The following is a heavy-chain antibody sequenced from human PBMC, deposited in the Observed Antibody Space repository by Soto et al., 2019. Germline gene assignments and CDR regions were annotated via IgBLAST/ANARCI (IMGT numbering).Heavy chain of an antibody. CDR3: ASTRGSSYDY. D-gene: IGHD6-6*01. Sequence: EVQLVETGGGWIQPGGSLRLSCAASGFTVSGNYMSWVRQAPGKGLEWVSVIYNGGGTYYADSVKGRFTISRDNSKNTLYLQMNSLSAEDTAVYYCASTRGSSYDYWGQVTLVTVSS. V-gene: IGHV3-53*02. J-gene: IGHJ4*02. CDR1: GFTVSGNY. CDR2: IYNGGGT.